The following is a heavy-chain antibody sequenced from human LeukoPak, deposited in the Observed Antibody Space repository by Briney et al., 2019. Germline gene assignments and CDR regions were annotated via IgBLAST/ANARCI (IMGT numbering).Heavy chain of an antibody. Sequence: PSETLSLTCTVSGGSISGYYWSWIRQPPGKGLEWIGYIHCSGSTDYNPSLKSRVAISVDASKNQFSLKLTSVTAADSAVYYCARGAAATRDYWGQGILVTVSS. D-gene: IGHD2-15*01. V-gene: IGHV4-59*01. CDR3: ARGAAATRDY. CDR1: GGSISGYY. CDR2: IHCSGST. J-gene: IGHJ4*02.